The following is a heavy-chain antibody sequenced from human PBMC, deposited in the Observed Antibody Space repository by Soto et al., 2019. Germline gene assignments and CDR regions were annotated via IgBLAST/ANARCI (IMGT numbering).Heavy chain of an antibody. Sequence: PGGSPRLSRAAPGFTFCRYAMSWVRQAPGMGLEWVSPISGSGDITYYAESVEGRFTISRDNSKNTLYLQMNSLRAEDTAVYYCAKATSGWYLGAFDIWGQGTMVTVSS. J-gene: IGHJ3*02. D-gene: IGHD6-19*01. CDR3: AKATSGWYLGAFDI. CDR2: ISGSGDIT. CDR1: GFTFCRYA. V-gene: IGHV3-23*01.